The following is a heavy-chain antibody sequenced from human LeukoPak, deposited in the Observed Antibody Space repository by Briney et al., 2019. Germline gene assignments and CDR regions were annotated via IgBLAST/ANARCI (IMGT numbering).Heavy chain of an antibody. CDR3: ARENLSYSSSCYEDS. Sequence: SETQSLMCTVSGGSISSGGYYWSWIRQPPGKGLEWIGYIYYSGSTYYNPSLKSRVTISVDTSKNQFSLKLSSVTAADTAVYYCARENLSYSSSCYEDSWGQATLVTVSS. J-gene: IGHJ4*02. CDR1: GGSISSGGYY. V-gene: IGHV4-31*03. CDR2: IYYSGST. D-gene: IGHD6-13*01.